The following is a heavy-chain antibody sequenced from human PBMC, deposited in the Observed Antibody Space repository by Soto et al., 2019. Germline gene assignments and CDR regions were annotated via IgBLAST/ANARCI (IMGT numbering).Heavy chain of an antibody. D-gene: IGHD1-1*01. CDR1: GGTGSSYA. J-gene: IGHJ5*02. CDR3: ARGTPHKRSVFGTFDP. Sequence: SVNVSGKSSGGTGSSYAVSWVRQAPGQGLEWMGGIIPIFGTANYAQKFQGRVTITADESTSTAYMELSSLRSEDTAVYYCARGTPHKRSVFGTFDPWGQGTMVTVSS. CDR2: IIPIFGTA. V-gene: IGHV1-69*01.